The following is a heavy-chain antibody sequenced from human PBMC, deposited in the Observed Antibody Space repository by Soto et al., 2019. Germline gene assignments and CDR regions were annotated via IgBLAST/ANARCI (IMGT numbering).Heavy chain of an antibody. V-gene: IGHV4-59*01. D-gene: IGHD2-2*03. CDR3: ARGVDIVVVPAALYYMDV. CDR2: IYYSGST. Sequence: QVQLQEWGPGLVKPSETLSLTCTVSGGSISSYYWSWIRQPPGKGLEWIGYIYYSGSTNYNPSLKSRVTISVDTSKNQFSLKLSSVTAADTAVYYCARGVDIVVVPAALYYMDVWGKGTTVTVSS. CDR1: GGSISSYY. J-gene: IGHJ6*03.